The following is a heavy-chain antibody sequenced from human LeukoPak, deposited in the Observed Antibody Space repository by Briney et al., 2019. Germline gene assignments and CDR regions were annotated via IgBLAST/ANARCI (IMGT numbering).Heavy chain of an antibody. CDR3: ARGVADYFDY. D-gene: IGHD3-3*01. Sequence: ASVKVSCKASGYTFTGYYMHWVRQAPGQGLEWMGWINPNSGGTNYAQKFQGRVTITRDTSASTAYMELSSLRSEDTAVYYCARGVADYFDYWGQGTLVTVSS. J-gene: IGHJ4*02. CDR1: GYTFTGYY. CDR2: INPNSGGT. V-gene: IGHV1-2*02.